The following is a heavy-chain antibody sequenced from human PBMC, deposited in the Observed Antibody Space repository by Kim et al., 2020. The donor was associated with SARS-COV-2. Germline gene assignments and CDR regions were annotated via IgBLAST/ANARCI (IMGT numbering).Heavy chain of an antibody. V-gene: IGHV3-66*02. D-gene: IGHD3-22*01. CDR2: IYSGGST. CDR3: ARDTDYYDSSGYQGESYYYYGMDV. J-gene: IGHJ6*02. Sequence: GGSLRLSCAASGFTVSSNYMSWVRQAPGKGLEWVSVIYSGGSTYYADSVKGRFTISRDNSKNTLYLQMNSLRAEDTAVYYCARDTDYYDSSGYQGESYYYYGMDVWGQGTTVTVSS. CDR1: GFTVSSNY.